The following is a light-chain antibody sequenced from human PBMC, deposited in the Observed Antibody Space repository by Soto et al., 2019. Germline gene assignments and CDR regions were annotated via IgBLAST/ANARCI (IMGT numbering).Light chain of an antibody. CDR1: QGISNY. V-gene: IGKV1-27*01. CDR2: AGY. CDR3: QKSNSAQWT. Sequence: DIQTTQSPSCLSAPVLQRVTMTCRASQGISNYLAWYQQKPGKVNKIMIYAGYTLQSGVKYRFSGSGSGTDFTLTIRSMQPEDVATYYCQKSNSAQWTFGQGTKVDIK. J-gene: IGKJ1*01.